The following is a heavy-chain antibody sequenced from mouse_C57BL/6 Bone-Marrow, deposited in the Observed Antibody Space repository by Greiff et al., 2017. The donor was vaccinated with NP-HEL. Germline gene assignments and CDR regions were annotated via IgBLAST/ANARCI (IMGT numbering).Heavy chain of an antibody. D-gene: IGHD2-1*01. CDR3: ARGDGNGDFDV. Sequence: VQLQQPGAELVKPGASVKLSCKASGYTFTSYWMHWVKQRPGQGLEWIGMIHPNSGSTNYNEKFKSKATLTVDKSSSTAYMQLSSLTPEDSAVYYCARGDGNGDFDVWGTGTTVTVSS. V-gene: IGHV1-64*01. J-gene: IGHJ1*03. CDR1: GYTFTSYW. CDR2: IHPNSGST.